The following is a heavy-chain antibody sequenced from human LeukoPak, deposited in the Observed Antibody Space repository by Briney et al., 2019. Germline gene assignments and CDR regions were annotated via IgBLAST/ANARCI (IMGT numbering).Heavy chain of an antibody. CDR3: ARARNFDY. J-gene: IGHJ4*02. CDR1: GYSSTNYW. Sequence: GESLKISCQGSGYSSTNYWIAWVRQMPGRGLEWMVIINPSDSDTRCSPSFQGQVTISADKFISTAYLQWSSLKASDSAMYYCARARNFDYWGQGTLVTVSS. D-gene: IGHD1-14*01. CDR2: INPSDSDT. V-gene: IGHV5-51*01.